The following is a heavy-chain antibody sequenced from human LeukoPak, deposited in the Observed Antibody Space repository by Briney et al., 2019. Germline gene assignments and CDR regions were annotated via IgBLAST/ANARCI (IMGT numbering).Heavy chain of an antibody. CDR3: ARGGHRQKEF. Sequence: GGSLRLSCAASGFTLSNFWMTWVRQSPGKGLEWVAIIKYDGSVKYYVDSVKGRFTISRDNANNSLYLQMSSLRAEDTAVSYCARGGHRQKEFWGQGTLVTVSS. CDR1: GFTLSNFW. CDR2: IKYDGSVK. V-gene: IGHV3-7*01. J-gene: IGHJ4*02. D-gene: IGHD3-10*01.